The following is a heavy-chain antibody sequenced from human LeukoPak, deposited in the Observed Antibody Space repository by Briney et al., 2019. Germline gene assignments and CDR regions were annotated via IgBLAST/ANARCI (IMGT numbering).Heavy chain of an antibody. V-gene: IGHV3-21*01. J-gene: IGHJ4*02. D-gene: IGHD6-13*01. CDR2: ISSSSSYI. Sequence: AGGSLRLSCAASGFTFSSHSMNWVRQAPGKGLEWVSSISSSSSYIYYADSVKGRFTISRDNAKNSLYLQMNSLRAEDTAVYYCARASSSWDHFDYWGQGTLVTVSS. CDR1: GFTFSSHS. CDR3: ARASSSWDHFDY.